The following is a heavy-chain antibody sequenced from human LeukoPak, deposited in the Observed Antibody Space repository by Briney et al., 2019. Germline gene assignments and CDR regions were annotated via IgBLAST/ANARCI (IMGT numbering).Heavy chain of an antibody. CDR3: AKGYSGSYPYYFDY. D-gene: IGHD1-26*01. Sequence: PGGSLRLSCAASGFTFNDFTMHWVGQARGKGLEWVSLISWDGGSTYYADSVKGRFTISGDNSKNSLYLQMNSLRTEDTALYYCAKGYSGSYPYYFDYWGQGTLVTVSS. CDR1: GFTFNDFT. CDR2: ISWDGGST. J-gene: IGHJ4*02. V-gene: IGHV3-43*01.